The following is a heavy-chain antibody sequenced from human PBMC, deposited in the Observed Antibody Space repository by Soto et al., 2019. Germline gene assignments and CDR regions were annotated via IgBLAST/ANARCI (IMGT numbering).Heavy chain of an antibody. V-gene: IGHV2-5*02. CDR2: IYWDDDE. J-gene: IGHJ4*02. CDR1: GFSLNTDGEG. CDR3: AHSRNLITEDAQVGDFDY. D-gene: IGHD3-10*01. Sequence: QITLKESGPTQVKPTQTLTLTCSFSGFSLNTDGEGVGWVRQPPGEALEWLALIYWDDDERYSPSLKTRLPITKDPSKNQVVLTMTNMDPVDTATYYCAHSRNLITEDAQVGDFDYWGQGTLVTVSS.